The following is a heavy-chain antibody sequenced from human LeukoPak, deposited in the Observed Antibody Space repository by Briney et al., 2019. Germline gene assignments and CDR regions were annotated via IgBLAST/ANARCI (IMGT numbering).Heavy chain of an antibody. CDR2: INPNSGGT. Sequence: ASVKVSCKASGYTFTGYYMYWVRQAPGQGLEWMGWINPNSGGTNYAQKFQGRVTMTRDTSISTAYMELSRLRSDDTAVYYCARVSPLTIFGVVIRVPADYWGQGTLVTVSS. V-gene: IGHV1-2*02. D-gene: IGHD3-3*01. CDR1: GYTFTGYY. CDR3: ARVSPLTIFGVVIRVPADY. J-gene: IGHJ4*02.